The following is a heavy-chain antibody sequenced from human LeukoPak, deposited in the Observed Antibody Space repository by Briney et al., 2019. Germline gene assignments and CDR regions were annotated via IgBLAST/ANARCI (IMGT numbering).Heavy chain of an antibody. CDR1: GDSISSHF. Sequence: SETLSLTCTVSGDSISSHFWTWIRQPPGKGLEFIGYVYYRGSTYYNTSLKSRVTISVDTSKNQFSVNLNSVTTADTAVYYCARRWATTDYYNVLEPWGQGTLVTVSS. D-gene: IGHD1-26*01. CDR2: VYYRGST. J-gene: IGHJ5*02. V-gene: IGHV4-59*11. CDR3: ARRWATTDYYNVLEP.